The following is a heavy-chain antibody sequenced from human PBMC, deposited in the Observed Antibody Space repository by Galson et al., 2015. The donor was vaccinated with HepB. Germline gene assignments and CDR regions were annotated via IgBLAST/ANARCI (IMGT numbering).Heavy chain of an antibody. D-gene: IGHD6-19*01. V-gene: IGHV3-23*01. CDR3: AKEPYSSGWFRGAFDH. CDR2: ISARGYST. CDR1: GFTFRNSA. J-gene: IGHJ4*02. Sequence: CAASGFTFRNSAMNWVRQAPGQGLERVSAISARGYSTYYAASVKGRFSISRDNSKNTLFLQMSTLRVEDTAFYFRAKEPYSSGWFRGAFDHWGQGALVTVSS.